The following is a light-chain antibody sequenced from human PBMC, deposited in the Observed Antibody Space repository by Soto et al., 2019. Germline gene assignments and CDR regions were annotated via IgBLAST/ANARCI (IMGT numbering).Light chain of an antibody. CDR2: KAS. V-gene: IGKV1-5*03. J-gene: IGKJ1*01. CDR3: QQYNSYWT. CDR1: QSISSW. Sequence: DIQMTQSPSTLSASVGDRVTITCRASQSISSWLAWYQQKPGKAPKLLIYKASTLKSGVPSRFSGGGSGTEFTLTISSLQPDDFATYYCQQYNSYWTF.